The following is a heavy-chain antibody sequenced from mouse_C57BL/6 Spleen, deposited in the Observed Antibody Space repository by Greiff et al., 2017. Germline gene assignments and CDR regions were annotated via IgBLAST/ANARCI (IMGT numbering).Heavy chain of an antibody. Sequence: EVKLQESVAELVRPGASVKLSCTASGFNIKNTYMHWVKQRPEQGLEWIGRIDPANGNTKYAPKFQGKATITADTSSNTAYLQISSLTSEDTAIYYCARYVYYGSSDYFDYWGQGTTLTVSS. CDR2: IDPANGNT. D-gene: IGHD1-1*01. CDR3: ARYVYYGSSDYFDY. J-gene: IGHJ2*01. V-gene: IGHV14-3*01. CDR1: GFNIKNTY.